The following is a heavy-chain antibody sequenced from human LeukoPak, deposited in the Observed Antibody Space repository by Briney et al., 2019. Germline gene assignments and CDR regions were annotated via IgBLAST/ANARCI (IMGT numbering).Heavy chain of an antibody. D-gene: IGHD3-10*01. V-gene: IGHV4-4*07. J-gene: IGHJ3*01. CDR3: ARAYYGSGVVNAFDV. CDR1: GGSISSYY. Sequence: SETLSLTCTVSGGSISSYYWSWVRQPAGKGLEWIGRVYSSGSTNYNPSLMSRVTMSVDTSKNQFSLKLSSVTAADTAVYYCARAYYGSGVVNAFDVWGQGTMVTVSS. CDR2: VYSSGST.